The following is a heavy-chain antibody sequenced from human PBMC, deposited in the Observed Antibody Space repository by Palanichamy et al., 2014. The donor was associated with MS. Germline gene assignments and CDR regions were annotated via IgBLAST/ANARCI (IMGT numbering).Heavy chain of an antibody. CDR2: INHSGST. CDR3: ARANIAVAGNGNIDY. J-gene: IGHJ4*02. V-gene: IGHV4-34*01. D-gene: IGHD6-19*01. CDR1: GGSFSGYY. Sequence: VQLQQWGAGLLKPSETLSLTCAVYGGSFSGYYWSWIRQPPGKGLEWIGEINHSGSTNYNPSLKSRVTISVDTSKNQFSLKLSSVTAADTAVYYCARANIAVAGNGNIDYRGQGTLVTVSS.